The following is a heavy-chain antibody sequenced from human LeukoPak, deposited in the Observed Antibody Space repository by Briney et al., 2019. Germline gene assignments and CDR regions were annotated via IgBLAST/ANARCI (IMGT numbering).Heavy chain of an antibody. CDR3: ARLVSGVGNWFDP. J-gene: IGHJ5*02. V-gene: IGHV5-51*01. Sequence: GESLKISCRGSGYSFTSYWIVWVRQMPGKGLEWMGIIYPGDSDTRYSPSFQGQVTLSADKSISTAYLQWSSLKASDTAMYYCARLVSGVGNWFDPWGQGTLVTVSS. CDR1: GYSFTSYW. CDR2: IYPGDSDT. D-gene: IGHD1-26*01.